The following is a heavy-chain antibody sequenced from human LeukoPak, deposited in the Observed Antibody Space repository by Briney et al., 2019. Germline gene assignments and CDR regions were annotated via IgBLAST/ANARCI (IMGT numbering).Heavy chain of an antibody. J-gene: IGHJ5*02. CDR1: GGTFTIYA. Sequence: AGTVSFKCSGGTFTIYAISWGRQAPGQGKEGVGGIIIICGTANSAQKLHGRVTITTDESTRTAYMELSSLRSEDTAVYYCAREMPRAGTTAGAKNSFDPWGQGTLVTVSS. CDR2: IIIICGTA. V-gene: IGHV1-69*05. CDR3: AREMPRAGTTAGAKNSFDP. D-gene: IGHD1-7*01.